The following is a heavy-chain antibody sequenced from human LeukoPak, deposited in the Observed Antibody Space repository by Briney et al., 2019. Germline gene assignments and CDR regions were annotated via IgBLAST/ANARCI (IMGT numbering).Heavy chain of an antibody. J-gene: IGHJ3*02. CDR3: ARVQDYYDRRLGSRLDASDI. Sequence: SETLSLTCTVSGGSISSYYWSWIRQPAGKGLEWIGRIYTSGSTNYNPSLKSRVTMSVDTSKNQFSLKLSSVTAADTAVYYCARVQDYYDRRLGSRLDASDIWGQGTMVTVSS. CDR2: IYTSGST. CDR1: GGSISSYY. V-gene: IGHV4-4*07. D-gene: IGHD3-22*01.